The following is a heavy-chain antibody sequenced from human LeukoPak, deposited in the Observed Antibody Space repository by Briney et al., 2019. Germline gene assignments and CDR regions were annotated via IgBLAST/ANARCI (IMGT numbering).Heavy chain of an antibody. D-gene: IGHD3-22*01. Sequence: GGSLRLSCAASGFTVSSNYMSWVRQAPGKGLEWVSVIYSGGSTYYADSVKGRFTISRDNSKNTLYLQMNSLRAEDTAVYYCARVCYYDSSGYSGNDAFDIWGQGTMVTVSS. CDR1: GFTVSSNY. J-gene: IGHJ3*02. V-gene: IGHV3-66*01. CDR2: IYSGGST. CDR3: ARVCYYDSSGYSGNDAFDI.